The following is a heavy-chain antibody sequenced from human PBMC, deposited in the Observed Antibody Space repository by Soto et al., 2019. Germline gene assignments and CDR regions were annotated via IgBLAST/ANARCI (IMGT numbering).Heavy chain of an antibody. D-gene: IGHD3-22*01. V-gene: IGHV3-49*04. CDR1: GFTFGDYA. J-gene: IGHJ4*02. Sequence: GGSLRLSCTASGFTFGDYAMSWVRQAPGKGLEWVGFIRSTAYGGTTEYAASVKGRFTISRDDAKSIAYLQMNSLKTEYTAVYYCTSVAYYYDSSSYYLHYYFDYWGQGTLVTVSS. CDR3: TSVAYYYDSSSYYLHYYFDY. CDR2: IRSTAYGGTT.